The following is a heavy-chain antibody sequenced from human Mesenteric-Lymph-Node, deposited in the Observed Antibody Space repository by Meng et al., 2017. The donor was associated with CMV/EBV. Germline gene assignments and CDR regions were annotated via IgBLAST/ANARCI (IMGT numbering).Heavy chain of an antibody. J-gene: IGHJ4*02. V-gene: IGHV3-21*01. D-gene: IGHD3-10*01. CDR3: ARETYSGSGSDY. Sequence: SCAASGFTFSTYSMNWVRQAPGKGLEWVSSISGSDSYIYYVDSVKGRFTISRDNAKNSLYLQMNSLRAEDTAVYYCARETYSGSGSDYWGLGTLVTVSS. CDR2: ISGSDSYI. CDR1: GFTFSTYS.